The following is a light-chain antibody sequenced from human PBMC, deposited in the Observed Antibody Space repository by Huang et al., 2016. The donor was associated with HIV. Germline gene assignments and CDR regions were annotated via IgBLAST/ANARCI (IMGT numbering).Light chain of an antibody. CDR2: GAS. V-gene: IGKV3-15*01. J-gene: IGKJ4*01. CDR1: QIVGSN. Sequence: EIVMTQSPATLSVSPGERATLSCWASQIVGSNLAWYQQKAGQAPRLLIDGASTRATGIPASFRGSGSWTDFTLTIGSLQSEDFAVYYCQQYNNWPLTFGGGTKVEIK. CDR3: QQYNNWPLT.